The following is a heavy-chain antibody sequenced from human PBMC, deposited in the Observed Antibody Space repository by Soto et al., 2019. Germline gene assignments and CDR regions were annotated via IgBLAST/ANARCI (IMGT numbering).Heavy chain of an antibody. CDR1: GDAISNYY. D-gene: IGHD1-20*01. V-gene: IGHV4-59*01. CDR2: VHDSGST. J-gene: IGHJ4*02. CDR3: ARGTRALITSFFAY. Sequence: SETLSLTCSVSGDAISNYYWSWIRQTPGKGLEWIGCVHDSGSTDYNPPLKGRVTMSLHTSKSQFSLNLSSVTAADSATYYCARGTRALITSFFAYWGQGIPVTVSS.